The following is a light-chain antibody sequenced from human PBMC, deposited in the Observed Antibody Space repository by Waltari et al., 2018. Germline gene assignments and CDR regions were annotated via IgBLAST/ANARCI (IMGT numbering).Light chain of an antibody. V-gene: IGLV2-14*03. CDR3: KSFTNRLTYV. J-gene: IGLJ1*01. CDR2: DVA. CDR1: ASYIGNYDL. Sequence: QSALTQPASVSGSPGQSITISCTGTASYIGNYDLVSWYQQHPGKAPKLIIYDVANRPSGVSDRFSGSKSGNTASLTISGLQAEDEADYYCKSFTNRLTYVFGSGTKVSV.